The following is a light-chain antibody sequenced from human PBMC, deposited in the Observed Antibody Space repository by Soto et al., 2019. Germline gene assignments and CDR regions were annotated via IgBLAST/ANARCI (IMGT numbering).Light chain of an antibody. CDR1: SSDVGGYNY. CDR2: DVS. Sequence: LTQPASVCWYPGQAITISCNGTSSDVGGYNYVSWYQQHPGKAPKLMIYDVSNRPSGVSNRFSGSKSGNTASLTISGLQAEDEADYYCSSYTSSSTLLFGTGTKVTVL. V-gene: IGLV2-14*01. J-gene: IGLJ1*01. CDR3: SSYTSSSTLL.